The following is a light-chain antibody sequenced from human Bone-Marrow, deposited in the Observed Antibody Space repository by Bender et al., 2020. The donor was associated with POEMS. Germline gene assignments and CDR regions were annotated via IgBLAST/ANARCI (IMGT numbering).Light chain of an antibody. CDR2: DVT. CDR1: SSDVGHYNY. V-gene: IGLV2-14*03. J-gene: IGLJ2*01. CDR3: SSYSSSSTSVL. Sequence: QSALTQPASVSGSPGQSITISCTGSSSDVGHYNYISWYQHHPGKAPRLMIYDVTKRPSGVPDRFSGSKSGNTASLTISGLEAADEAVYYCSSYSSSSTSVLFGGGTKLTVL.